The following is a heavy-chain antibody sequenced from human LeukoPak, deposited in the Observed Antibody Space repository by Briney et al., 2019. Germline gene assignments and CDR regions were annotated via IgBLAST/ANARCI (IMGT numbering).Heavy chain of an antibody. CDR3: ARGIVESTEYPYNWFDP. J-gene: IGHJ5*02. CDR1: GGTFSSYA. D-gene: IGHD2/OR15-2a*01. CDR2: IIPIFGTA. V-gene: IGHV1-69*05. Sequence: SAKVSCKASGGTFSSYAISWVRQAPGQGLEWLGGIIPIFGTANYAQKFQGRVTITTDESTSTAYMELSSLRSEDTAVYYCARGIVESTEYPYNWFDPWGQGTLVTVSS.